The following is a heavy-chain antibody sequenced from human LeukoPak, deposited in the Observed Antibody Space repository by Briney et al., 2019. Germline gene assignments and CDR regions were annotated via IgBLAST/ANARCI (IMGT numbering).Heavy chain of an antibody. CDR1: GFTFSSYE. D-gene: IGHD6-13*01. CDR3: ARAYISWYDY. Sequence: PGGPLRLSCAASGFTFSSYEMNWVRQAPGKGLEWVSYISSSGSTIYYADSVKGRFTISRDNAKNSLYLQMNSLRAEDTAVYYCARAYISWYDYWGQGTLVTVSS. CDR2: ISSSGSTI. V-gene: IGHV3-48*03. J-gene: IGHJ4*02.